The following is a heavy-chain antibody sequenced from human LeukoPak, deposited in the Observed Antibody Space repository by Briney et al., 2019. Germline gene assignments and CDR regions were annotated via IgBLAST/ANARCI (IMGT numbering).Heavy chain of an antibody. CDR2: IYYSGST. CDR3: ARETVTTVLDY. V-gene: IGHV4-59*12. J-gene: IGHJ4*02. CDR1: GGSISSYY. Sequence: PSETLSLTCTVSGGSISSYYWSWIRQPPGKGLEWIGYIYYSGSTNYNPSLKSRVTISVDTSKNQFSLKLSSVTAADTAVYYCARETVTTVLDYWGQGTLVTVPS. D-gene: IGHD4-17*01.